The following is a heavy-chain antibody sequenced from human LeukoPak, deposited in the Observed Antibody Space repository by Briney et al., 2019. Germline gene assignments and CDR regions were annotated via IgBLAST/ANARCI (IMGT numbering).Heavy chain of an antibody. D-gene: IGHD4-11*01. CDR1: GFTFSSYG. J-gene: IGHJ4*02. V-gene: IGHV3-30*03. CDR2: ISYDGSNK. Sequence: SGGSLRLSCAASGFTFSSYGMHWVRQAPGKGLEWAAVISYDGSNKYYADSVKGRFTISRDNSKNTLYLQMNSLRAEDTAVYYCARDPYSNYFDYWGQGTLVTVSS. CDR3: ARDPYSNYFDY.